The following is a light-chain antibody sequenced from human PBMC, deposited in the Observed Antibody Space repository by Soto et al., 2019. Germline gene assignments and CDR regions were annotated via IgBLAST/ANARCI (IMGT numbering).Light chain of an antibody. CDR2: EVS. CDR1: SSDVGGYNY. V-gene: IGLV2-8*01. Sequence: LTQPPSASGSPGQSVTISCTGTSSDVGGYNYVSWYQQHPGKAPKLMIYEVSKRPSGVPDRFSGSKSGNTASLTVSGLQAEDEADYYCSSYAGSNTDYVFGTGTKVTVL. CDR3: SSYAGSNTDYV. J-gene: IGLJ1*01.